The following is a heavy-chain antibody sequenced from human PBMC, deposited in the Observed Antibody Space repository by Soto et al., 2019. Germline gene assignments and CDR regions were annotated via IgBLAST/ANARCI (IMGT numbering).Heavy chain of an antibody. Sequence: PSENLSLTCSVSGGSISTGGYYWTWIRQHPGKGLEWIGYIYHSGNTYYNLSLKSRLTISVDTSKNEFSLKLTSVTAADTAVYYCAREAYCSGINCPDLKFDSWGRGTLVTVSS. CDR2: IYHSGNT. V-gene: IGHV4-31*03. D-gene: IGHD2-2*01. CDR3: AREAYCSGINCPDLKFDS. J-gene: IGHJ4*02. CDR1: GGSISTGGYY.